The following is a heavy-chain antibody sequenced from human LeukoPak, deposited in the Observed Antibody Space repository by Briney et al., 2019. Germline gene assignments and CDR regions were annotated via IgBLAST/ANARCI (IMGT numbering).Heavy chain of an antibody. V-gene: IGHV4-59*01. CDR2: IYYSGST. Sequence: SETLSLTCTVSGGSISSYYWSWIRQPPGKGLEWIGYIYYSGSTNYNPSLKSRVTISVDTSKNQFSLKLSSVTAADTAVYYCARDRAGSRSSGFEYWGQGTRVTVSS. CDR1: GGSISSYY. J-gene: IGHJ4*02. D-gene: IGHD6-6*01. CDR3: ARDRAGSRSSGFEY.